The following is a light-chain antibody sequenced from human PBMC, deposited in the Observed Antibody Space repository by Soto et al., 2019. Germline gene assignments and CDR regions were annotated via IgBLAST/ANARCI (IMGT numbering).Light chain of an antibody. Sequence: QLVLTQSSSASASLGSSVKLTCTLSSGHSSYIIAWHQQQPGKAPRYLMKLEGSGSYNKGSGVHDRFSGSISGAERYLTISHLQFEDEADYYCETWDIHTHVVFGGGTMLTVL. CDR1: SGHSSYI. V-gene: IGLV4-60*02. CDR2: LEGSGSY. J-gene: IGLJ2*01. CDR3: ETWDIHTHVV.